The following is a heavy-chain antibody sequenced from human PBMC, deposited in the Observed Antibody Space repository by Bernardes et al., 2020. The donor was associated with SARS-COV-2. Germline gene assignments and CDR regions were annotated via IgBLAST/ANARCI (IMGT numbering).Heavy chain of an antibody. Sequence: ASVKVSCKASGYSFTAYYLHWVRQAPGQGLAWLGWLNPNSGNTNSAQKFQGRVTMTRDTSISTAYIELTGLTPDDTAVYYCARDGVVSRNYDAYDVWGQGTMVTVSS. CDR1: GYSFTAYY. D-gene: IGHD2-15*01. V-gene: IGHV1-2*02. CDR2: LNPNSGNT. CDR3: ARDGVVSRNYDAYDV. J-gene: IGHJ3*01.